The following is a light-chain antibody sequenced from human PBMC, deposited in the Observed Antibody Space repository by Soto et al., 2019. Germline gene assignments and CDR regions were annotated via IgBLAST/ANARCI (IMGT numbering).Light chain of an antibody. V-gene: IGKV2-30*01. CDR2: RVS. J-gene: IGKJ2*01. CDR1: QSLVDSDGSTY. CDR3: MQSTHWPYT. Sequence: DVVMAQYPLSLPVTLGQPASISCSPSQSLVDSDGSTYLNWIQQRPGQSPRRLIYRVSDRDSGVPDRFSGSGSGTDFTLKISSVEAEDVGIYYCMQSTHWPYTFGQGTKLEIK.